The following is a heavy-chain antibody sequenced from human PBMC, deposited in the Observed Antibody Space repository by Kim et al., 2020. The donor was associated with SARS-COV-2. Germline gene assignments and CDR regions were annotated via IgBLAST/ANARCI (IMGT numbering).Heavy chain of an antibody. D-gene: IGHD4-17*01. CDR2: IWFDGSNK. CDR3: AKDQKGVDDYGDYVVYWYFDL. Sequence: GGSLRLSCAASGFTFSRFGMHWVRQAPGKGLEWVAVIWFDGSNKYYADSVKGRFTISRDNSKNTLYLQMNSLRAEDTAVYYCAKDQKGVDDYGDYVVYWYFDLWGRGTLVTVSS. V-gene: IGHV3-33*06. CDR1: GFTFSRFG. J-gene: IGHJ2*01.